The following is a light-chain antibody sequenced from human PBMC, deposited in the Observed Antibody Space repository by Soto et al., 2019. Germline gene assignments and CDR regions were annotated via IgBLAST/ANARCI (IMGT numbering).Light chain of an antibody. V-gene: IGKV3-11*01. CDR1: QSVSSC. J-gene: IGKJ3*01. Sequence: EIVLTQSPATLSLSPGERATLSCRASQSVSSCLAWYQQKPGQAPRLLIYDASNRATGIPARFSGSGSETDFTLTISSLEPEDFAVYYCQHRSNFGPGTKVDIK. CDR2: DAS. CDR3: QHRSN.